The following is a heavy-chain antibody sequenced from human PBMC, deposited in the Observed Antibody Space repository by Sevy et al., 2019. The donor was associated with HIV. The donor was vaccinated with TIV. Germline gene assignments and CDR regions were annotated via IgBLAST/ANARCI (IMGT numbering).Heavy chain of an antibody. CDR2: FFYSGST. CDR1: GDSISGYY. Sequence: SETLSLTCTVSGDSISGYYWSWIRQPPGKGLEWIGYFFYSGSTNYNPSLIGRVTISVDTTRNQVSLKVRSVTAADTAVYYCARGIAAPRGMDVWGQGTTVTVSS. D-gene: IGHD6-13*01. V-gene: IGHV4-59*01. J-gene: IGHJ6*02. CDR3: ARGIAAPRGMDV.